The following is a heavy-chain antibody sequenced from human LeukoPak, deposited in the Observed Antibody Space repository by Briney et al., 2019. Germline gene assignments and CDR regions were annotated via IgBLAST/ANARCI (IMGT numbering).Heavy chain of an antibody. Sequence: QPGGSLRLSCAGSGFTFNNYGIHWVRQAPGKGLEWVAVISFDGSDKYYADSVKGRFTISRDNSKNTLYLQMNSLRAEDTAVYYCAKPHDRDTAMVYIPDWYYYYYMGVWGKGTTVTISS. D-gene: IGHD5-18*01. CDR3: AKPHDRDTAMVYIPDWYYYYYMGV. CDR1: GFTFNNYG. J-gene: IGHJ6*03. V-gene: IGHV3-30*18. CDR2: ISFDGSDK.